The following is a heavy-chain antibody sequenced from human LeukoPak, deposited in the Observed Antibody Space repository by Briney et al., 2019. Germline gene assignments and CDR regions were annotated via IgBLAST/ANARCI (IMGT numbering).Heavy chain of an antibody. CDR3: ARDPLVGATGY. Sequence: SETLSLTCTVSGGSISRYYWSWIRQPPGKGLEWIGYIYYSGSTNYNPSLKSRVTISVDTSKNQFSLKLSSVTAADTAVYYCARDPLVGATGYWGQGTLVTVSS. CDR1: GGSISRYY. CDR2: IYYSGST. J-gene: IGHJ4*02. V-gene: IGHV4-59*12. D-gene: IGHD1-26*01.